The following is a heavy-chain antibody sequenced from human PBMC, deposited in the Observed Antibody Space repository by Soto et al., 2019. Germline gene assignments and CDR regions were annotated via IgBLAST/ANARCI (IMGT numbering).Heavy chain of an antibody. Sequence: SESLSLTCAVYGGSFSGYYWSWIRQPPGKGLEWIGEINHSGSTNYNPSLKSRVTISVDTSKNQFSLKLSSVTAADTAVYYCARGKLSDYVWGSYRYHFDYWGQGTVVTVSS. CDR3: ARGKLSDYVWGSYRYHFDY. CDR2: INHSGST. V-gene: IGHV4-34*01. D-gene: IGHD3-16*02. J-gene: IGHJ4*02. CDR1: GGSFSGYY.